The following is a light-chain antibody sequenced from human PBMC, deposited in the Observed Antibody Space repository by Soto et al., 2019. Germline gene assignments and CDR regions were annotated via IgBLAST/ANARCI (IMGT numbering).Light chain of an antibody. CDR2: WAS. CDR1: QSVLYSSNNKNY. Sequence: DIVMTQSPDSLAVSLGERATINCKSSQSVLYSSNNKNYLAWYQQKPGQPPKLLIYWASTRESGVPDRFSGSGSGTDFNLTISSLQAEDVAVYYCQQYYSTPPTVGPGTKVDIK. J-gene: IGKJ3*01. V-gene: IGKV4-1*01. CDR3: QQYYSTPPT.